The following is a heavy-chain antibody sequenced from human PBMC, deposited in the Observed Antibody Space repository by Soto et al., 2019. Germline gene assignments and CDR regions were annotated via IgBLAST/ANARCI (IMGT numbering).Heavy chain of an antibody. Sequence: GGSLRLSCAGSGFTFSSYAMHWVRQAPGKGLEWVAVISYDGSNKYYADSVKGRFTISRDNSKNTLYLQMNSLRAEDTAVYYCGSTAAQDSRYRPVDIWGQGTMVTVS. D-gene: IGHD2-2*01. CDR3: GSTAAQDSRYRPVDI. V-gene: IGHV3-30-3*01. CDR1: GFTFSSYA. CDR2: ISYDGSNK. J-gene: IGHJ3*02.